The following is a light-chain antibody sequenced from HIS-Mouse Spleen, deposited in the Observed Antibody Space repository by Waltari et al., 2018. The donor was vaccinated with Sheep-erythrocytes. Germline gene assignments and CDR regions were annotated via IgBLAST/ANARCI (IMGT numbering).Light chain of an antibody. CDR1: QSVSSSY. V-gene: IGKV3-20*01. CDR2: GAS. CDR3: QQYGSSPWT. J-gene: IGKJ1*01. Sequence: VLTQSPGTLSLSPGDRAPLSCRDSQSVSSSYLAWYQQKPGQAPRLLIYGASSRATGIPDRFSGSGSGTDFTLTISRLEPEDFAVYYWQQYGSSPWTFGQGTKVEIK.